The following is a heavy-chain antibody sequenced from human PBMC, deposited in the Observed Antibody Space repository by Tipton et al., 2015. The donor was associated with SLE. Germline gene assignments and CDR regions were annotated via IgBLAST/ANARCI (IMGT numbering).Heavy chain of an antibody. D-gene: IGHD6-13*01. CDR1: GFTFSSYA. CDR3: ARDEVAAAGRFDY. Sequence: SLRLSCAASGFTFSSYAMGWVRQAPGKGLEWVSAISGSGGSTYYADSVKGRFTISRDNSKNTLYLQMNSLRAEDTAVYYCARDEVAAAGRFDYWGQGTLVTVSS. CDR2: ISGSGGST. J-gene: IGHJ4*02. V-gene: IGHV3-23*01.